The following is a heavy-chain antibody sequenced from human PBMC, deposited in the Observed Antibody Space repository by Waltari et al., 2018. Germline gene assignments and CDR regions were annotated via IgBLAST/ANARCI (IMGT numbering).Heavy chain of an antibody. D-gene: IGHD2-15*01. V-gene: IGHV4-4*02. CDR3: SRDRGRGLYLDT. Sequence: QLQLQESGPGLVKPSGTLSLTCAVSGDYMSSTDCWSWVRLSPQRGLEWVGHVRGDGGSHSSPSFASRLTVSLDTSNTQFSLKLTSATVADTAVYYCSRDRGRGLYLDTWGPGILGTVSP. CDR2: VRGDGGS. CDR1: GDYMSSTDC. J-gene: IGHJ5*02.